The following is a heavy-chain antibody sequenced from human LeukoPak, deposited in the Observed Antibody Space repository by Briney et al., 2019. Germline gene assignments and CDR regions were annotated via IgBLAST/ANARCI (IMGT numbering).Heavy chain of an antibody. CDR3: ARDSSGVTSCYYYYMDV. CDR2: ISGHNGDT. V-gene: IGHV1-18*01. Sequence: ASVKVSCKASGYSFTNYGITWVRQAPGQGLEWMGCISGHNGDTKYAQKLQGRVTMTADTSTSTAYMELRSLRSDDTAVYYCARDSSGVTSCYYYYMDVWGKGTTVTVSS. CDR1: GYSFTNYG. D-gene: IGHD2-21*02. J-gene: IGHJ6*03.